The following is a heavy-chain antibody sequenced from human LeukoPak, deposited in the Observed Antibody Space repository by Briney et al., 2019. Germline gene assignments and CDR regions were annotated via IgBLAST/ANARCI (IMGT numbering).Heavy chain of an antibody. D-gene: IGHD6-19*01. V-gene: IGHV4-39*01. CDR1: GGSISSRSYY. Sequence: PSETLSLTCTVSGGSISSRSYYWGWIRQSPGKGLEWIGVIYYSGSTYYNPSLKSRVTISVDPSKNQFSLKLSSVTAADTAVYYCASPVIAVTGTRKAFDIWGQGTMVTVSS. CDR2: IYYSGST. J-gene: IGHJ3*02. CDR3: ASPVIAVTGTRKAFDI.